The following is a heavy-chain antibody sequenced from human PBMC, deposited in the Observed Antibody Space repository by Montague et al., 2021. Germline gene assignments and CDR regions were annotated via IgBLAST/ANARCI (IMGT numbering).Heavy chain of an antibody. CDR3: ARGQWLVPYYLDS. CDR2: IYYTGSS. CDR1: GGSVSTGNYY. V-gene: IGHV4-61*01. D-gene: IGHD6-19*01. Sequence: SETPSLTCNVSGGSVSTGNYYWTWIRQPPGKELEWIGYIYYTGSSKYNPSLESRVTISISTSKKQFTLKLSSVTAADTAVYYCARGQWLVPYYLDSWGQGTLVTVSS. J-gene: IGHJ4*02.